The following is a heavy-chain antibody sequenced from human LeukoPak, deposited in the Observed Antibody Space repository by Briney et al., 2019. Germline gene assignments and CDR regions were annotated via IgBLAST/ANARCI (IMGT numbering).Heavy chain of an antibody. J-gene: IGHJ4*02. Sequence: GASVKVSCKASGYTFTSYGISWVRQAPGQGLEWMGWISAYNGNTNYAQKLQGRVTMTTDTSTSTAYMELSRLRSDDTAVYYCARGYYDYSNYEFDYWGQGTLVTVSS. V-gene: IGHV1-18*01. CDR2: ISAYNGNT. CDR3: ARGYYDYSNYEFDY. CDR1: GYTFTSYG. D-gene: IGHD4-11*01.